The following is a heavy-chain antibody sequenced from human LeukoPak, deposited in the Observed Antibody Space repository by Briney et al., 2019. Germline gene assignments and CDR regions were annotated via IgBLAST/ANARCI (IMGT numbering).Heavy chain of an antibody. Sequence: GGSLRLSCAASGLTFSTYTVNWVRQAPGKGLEWVSSISSGSSYIYYADSMKGRFTVSRDNAKNSLYLQMNSLKAEDTAVYFCASHYDIDYWGQGTLVTVSS. J-gene: IGHJ4*02. V-gene: IGHV3-21*06. CDR1: GLTFSTYT. CDR2: ISSGSSYI. D-gene: IGHD3-9*01. CDR3: ASHYDIDY.